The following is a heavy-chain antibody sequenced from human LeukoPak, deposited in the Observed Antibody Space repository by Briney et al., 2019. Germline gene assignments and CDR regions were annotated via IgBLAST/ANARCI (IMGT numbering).Heavy chain of an antibody. D-gene: IGHD2-2*01. CDR3: AREDCSSTSCQIHY. CDR2: ISSSSSTI. J-gene: IGHJ4*02. Sequence: GGSLRLSCAASGFTFSSYSMNWVRQAPGKGLEWVSYISSSSSTIYYADSVKGRFTISRDNAKNSLYLQMNSLRAEDTAVYYCAREDCSSTSCQIHYWGQGTLVTVSS. V-gene: IGHV3-48*04. CDR1: GFTFSSYS.